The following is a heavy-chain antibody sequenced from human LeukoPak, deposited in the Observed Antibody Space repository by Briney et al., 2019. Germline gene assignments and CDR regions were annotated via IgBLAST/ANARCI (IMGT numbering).Heavy chain of an antibody. D-gene: IGHD3-16*02. V-gene: IGHV4-39*01. Sequence: SETLSLTCTVSGGSISSSSYYWGWIRQPPGKGLEWIGSIYYSGGTYYNPSLKSRITISVDTSKNQFSLKLSSVTAADTAVYYCAKQGRQIPFGGVVAIAPFDIWGQGTMVTVSS. J-gene: IGHJ3*02. CDR2: IYYSGGT. CDR1: GGSISSSSYY. CDR3: AKQGRQIPFGGVVAIAPFDI.